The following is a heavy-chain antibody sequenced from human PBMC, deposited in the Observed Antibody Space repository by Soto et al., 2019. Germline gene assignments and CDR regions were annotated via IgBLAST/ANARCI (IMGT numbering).Heavy chain of an antibody. V-gene: IGHV4-39*01. D-gene: IGHD3-10*01. CDR2: IYYSGRT. Sequence: SQTLSVTCTVSDGSIRSTSYYWGWIRQPPGKGLEWIGSIYYSGRTYYSPSLKSRVTISVDASKNQFSLKLTSVTAADTAVYYCTTQGFGGLHGLVDVWGQGTTVTVSS. CDR1: DGSIRSTSYY. J-gene: IGHJ6*02. CDR3: TTQGFGGLHGLVDV.